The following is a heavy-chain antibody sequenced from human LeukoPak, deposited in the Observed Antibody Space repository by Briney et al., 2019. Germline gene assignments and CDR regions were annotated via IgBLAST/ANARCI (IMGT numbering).Heavy chain of an antibody. D-gene: IGHD6-19*01. Sequence: ASVKVSCKASGYTFTGYYMHWVRQAPGQGREGMGWINPNSGGTNYAQQFQGRVTMTRDTSISTAYMELSRLRSDDTAVYYCARGGRGPRIAVAGTVFYYWGQGTLVTVSS. CDR2: INPNSGGT. CDR1: GYTFTGYY. V-gene: IGHV1-2*02. J-gene: IGHJ4*02. CDR3: ARGGRGPRIAVAGTVFYY.